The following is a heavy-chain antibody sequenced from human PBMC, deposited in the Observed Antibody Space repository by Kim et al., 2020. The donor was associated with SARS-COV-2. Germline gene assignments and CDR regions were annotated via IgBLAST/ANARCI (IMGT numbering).Heavy chain of an antibody. V-gene: IGHV3-30*18. CDR3: AKDRAGRGYGYDTDGQLFYYGIDV. Sequence: GGSLRLSCTGSGFRFSDYGMHWVRQAPGKGLEWVAVISNDGSEKYFADSMKGRFAISRDNPKSTLSLQMNSLRPEDTAVYYCAKDRAGRGYGYDTDGQLFYYGIDVWGQGTTVTVSS. D-gene: IGHD5-18*01. J-gene: IGHJ6*02. CDR2: ISNDGSEK. CDR1: GFRFSDYG.